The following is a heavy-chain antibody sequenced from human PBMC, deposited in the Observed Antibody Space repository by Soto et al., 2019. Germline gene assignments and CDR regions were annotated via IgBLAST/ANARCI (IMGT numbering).Heavy chain of an antibody. Sequence: ASLWSSCTASVYTFSACYMHWVRQAPGEGLAWMGWIHPASGGTTYAQRFQGRVTMTRYTSINTAYMDLSSLQTDDTAVYYCAKESKWYSRSSRSHYYSMDVWGQGTTVTVSS. CDR2: IHPASGGT. J-gene: IGHJ6*02. D-gene: IGHD6-6*01. CDR1: VYTFSACY. V-gene: IGHV1-2*02. CDR3: AKESKWYSRSSRSHYYSMDV.